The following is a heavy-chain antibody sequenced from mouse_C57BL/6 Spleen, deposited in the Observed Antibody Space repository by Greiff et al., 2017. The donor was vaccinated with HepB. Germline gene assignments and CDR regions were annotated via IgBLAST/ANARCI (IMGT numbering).Heavy chain of an antibody. CDR3: ARRRRDGYAMDY. CDR2: IFPGSGST. Sequence: VQLQQSGAELVKPGASVTLSCKASGYTFTGYWIEWVKQRPGHGLEWIGEIFPGSGSTNYNEKFKGKATFTADPSSNTAYMQLSSLTTEDAAVYYCARRRRDGYAMDYWGQGTSVTVSS. V-gene: IGHV1-9*01. J-gene: IGHJ4*01. D-gene: IGHD3-1*01. CDR1: GYTFTGYW.